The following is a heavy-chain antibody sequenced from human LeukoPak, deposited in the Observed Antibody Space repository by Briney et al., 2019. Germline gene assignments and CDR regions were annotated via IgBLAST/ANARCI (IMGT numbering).Heavy chain of an antibody. J-gene: IGHJ5*02. D-gene: IGHD3-3*01. CDR2: INPNSGGT. V-gene: IGHV1-2*02. Sequence: ASVKVSCKASGGAFHTHVIHWVRQAPGRGLEWMGWINPNSGGTNYAQKFQGRVTMTRDTSISTAYMELSRLRSDDTAVYYCARRGTYFSWGQGTLVTVSS. CDR1: GGAFHTHV. CDR3: ARRGTYFS.